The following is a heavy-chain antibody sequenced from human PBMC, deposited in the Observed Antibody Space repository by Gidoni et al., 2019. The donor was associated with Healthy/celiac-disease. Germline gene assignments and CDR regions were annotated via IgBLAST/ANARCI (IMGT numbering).Heavy chain of an antibody. CDR1: GFTFSSYS. J-gene: IGHJ4*02. CDR3: ARDRGYSSGWYYFDY. V-gene: IGHV3-48*01. D-gene: IGHD6-19*01. CDR2: IRSSSGTM. Sequence: EVQRVESGGGLVQPGGSLRLSCVASGFTFSSYSMNWVRQAPGEWLEWVSYIRSSSGTMYYADSVKGRFTISRDNAKNSMSLQMTSLISEDTAVYFCARDRGYSSGWYYFDYWGQGTLVTVSS.